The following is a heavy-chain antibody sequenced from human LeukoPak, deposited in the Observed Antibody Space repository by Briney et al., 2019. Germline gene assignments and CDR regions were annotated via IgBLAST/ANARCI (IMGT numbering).Heavy chain of an antibody. Sequence: AGSLRLSCAGSGFTFSSYAMTWVRQAPGKGLEWVSSISGSAISTYYADSVKGRFTISRDNSKNTLYLQMTTLRAEDTAVYYCARVGRIVVVPAATIDYWGQGTLVTVSS. D-gene: IGHD2-2*01. V-gene: IGHV3-23*01. CDR3: ARVGRIVVVPAATIDY. CDR2: ISGSAIST. CDR1: GFTFSSYA. J-gene: IGHJ4*02.